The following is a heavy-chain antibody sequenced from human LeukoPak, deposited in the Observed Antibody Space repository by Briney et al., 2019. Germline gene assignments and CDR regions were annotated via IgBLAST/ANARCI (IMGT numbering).Heavy chain of an antibody. Sequence: PGGSLRLSCAASGLTVSSNYMSWVRQAPGKGLEWVSVIYSGGSTYYADSVKGRFTISRDNSKNTLYLQMNSLRAEDTAVYYCARGHSSYGNFDYWGQGTLVTVSS. CDR1: GLTVSSNY. CDR2: IYSGGST. J-gene: IGHJ4*02. V-gene: IGHV3-66*01. D-gene: IGHD5-18*01. CDR3: ARGHSSYGNFDY.